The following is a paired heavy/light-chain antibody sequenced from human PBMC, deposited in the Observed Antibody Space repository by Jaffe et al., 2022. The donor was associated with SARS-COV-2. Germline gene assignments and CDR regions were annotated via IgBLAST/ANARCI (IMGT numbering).Heavy chain of an antibody. Sequence: QVQLVESGGGVVQPGRSLRLSCAASGFTFSNYGMHWVRQAPGKGLEWVAVISYDGSNKYYADSVKGRFTISRDNSKDTLYLQMNSLRPDDTAVYYCARGPHIVVVTSAPYLRHNALDIWGQGTMVTVSS. CDR2: ISYDGSNK. CDR1: GFTFSNYG. D-gene: IGHD2-21*02. CDR3: ARGPHIVVVTSAPYLRHNALDI. J-gene: IGHJ3*02. V-gene: IGHV3-30*03.
Light chain of an antibody. J-gene: IGKJ4*01. CDR1: QSISSW. Sequence: DIQMTQSPSTLSASVGDRVTITCRASQSISSWLAWYQQKPGKAPKLLIYKASSLDSGVPSRFSGSGSGTEFTLTISSLQPDDLATYYCQQYNSFSLTFGGGTKVEIK. CDR2: KAS. V-gene: IGKV1-5*03. CDR3: QQYNSFSLT.